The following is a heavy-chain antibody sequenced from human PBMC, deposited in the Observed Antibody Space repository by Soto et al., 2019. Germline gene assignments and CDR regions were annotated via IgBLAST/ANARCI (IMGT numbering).Heavy chain of an antibody. CDR2: ISGSGAGA. CDR1: GFTFSTYA. D-gene: IGHD3-22*01. CDR3: AKAFDASGYYYERAFDY. V-gene: IGHV3-23*01. J-gene: IGHJ4*02. Sequence: GGSLRLSCAASGFTFSTYAMAWVRQAPGKGLEWVSAISGSGAGAYLADSVRGRLTISRDNSKNTLDLQMSGLRAEDTALYYCAKAFDASGYYYERAFDYWGQGTLVTVSS.